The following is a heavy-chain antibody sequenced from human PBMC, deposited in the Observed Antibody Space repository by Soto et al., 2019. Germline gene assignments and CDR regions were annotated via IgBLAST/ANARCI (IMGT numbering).Heavy chain of an antibody. Sequence: EVQLVESGGGLVQPGGSVRLSCAASGFTFSSYSMNWVRQAPGKGLEWVSYISSSSSTIYYADSVKGRFTISRDNAKNSLYLQMNSLRDEDTAVYYCARDKDYYPTVTPDYWGQGTLVTVSS. CDR2: ISSSSSTI. J-gene: IGHJ4*02. CDR1: GFTFSSYS. V-gene: IGHV3-48*02. D-gene: IGHD4-17*01. CDR3: ARDKDYYPTVTPDY.